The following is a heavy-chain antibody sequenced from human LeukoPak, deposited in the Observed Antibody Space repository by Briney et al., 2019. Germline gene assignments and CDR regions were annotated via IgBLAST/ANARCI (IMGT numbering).Heavy chain of an antibody. Sequence: GASVKVSCKASRYTFTGYYMHWVRQAPGQGLEWMGWINPNSGGTDYAQKFQGRVTMTRDTSISTAYMELSRLRSDDTAVYYCARDKWEPRYAFDIWGQGTMVTVSS. CDR3: ARDKWEPRYAFDI. D-gene: IGHD1-26*01. CDR1: RYTFTGYY. CDR2: INPNSGGT. J-gene: IGHJ3*02. V-gene: IGHV1-2*02.